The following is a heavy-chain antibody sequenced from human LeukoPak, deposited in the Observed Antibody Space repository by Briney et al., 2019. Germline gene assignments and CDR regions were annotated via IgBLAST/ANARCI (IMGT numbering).Heavy chain of an antibody. J-gene: IGHJ4*02. CDR1: GFTFSSYS. V-gene: IGHV3-30*03. Sequence: PGGSLRLSCAASGFTFSSYSMSWVRQAPGKGLEWVAVISNDGSYKYYADSVKGRFTISRDNSKNTLYLQMNSLRAEDTAVYYCARSIRYYGDYDYWGQGTLVTVSS. CDR3: ARSIRYYGDYDY. D-gene: IGHD4-17*01. CDR2: ISNDGSYK.